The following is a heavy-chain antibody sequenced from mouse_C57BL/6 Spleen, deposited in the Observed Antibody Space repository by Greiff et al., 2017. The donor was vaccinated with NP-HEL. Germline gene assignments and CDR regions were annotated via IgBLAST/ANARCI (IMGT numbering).Heavy chain of an antibody. Sequence: QVQLQQSGAELVRPGTSVKVSCKASGYAFTNYLIEWVKQRPGQGLEWIGVINPGSGGTNYNEKFKGKATLTADKSSSTAYMQLSSLTSEDSAVYFCGRGYDFDYWGQGTTLTVSS. CDR3: GRGYDFDY. J-gene: IGHJ2*01. V-gene: IGHV1-54*01. CDR2: INPGSGGT. CDR1: GYAFTNYL. D-gene: IGHD2-2*01.